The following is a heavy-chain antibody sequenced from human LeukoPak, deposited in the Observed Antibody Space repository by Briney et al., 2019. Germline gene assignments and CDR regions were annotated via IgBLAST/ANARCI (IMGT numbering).Heavy chain of an antibody. CDR3: ARGGAAVRIRGMDV. D-gene: IGHD6-19*01. CDR1: GFTFSSFG. CDR2: IWNDGNNK. J-gene: IGHJ6*02. V-gene: IGHV3-33*01. Sequence: PGGSLRLSCAASGFTFSSFGMLWVRQAPGKGLEWVAVIWNDGNNKYYADSVKDRFTVSRDNSKNTLFLQMSSLRAEDTAVYYCARGGAAVRIRGMDVWGQGTTVTVSS.